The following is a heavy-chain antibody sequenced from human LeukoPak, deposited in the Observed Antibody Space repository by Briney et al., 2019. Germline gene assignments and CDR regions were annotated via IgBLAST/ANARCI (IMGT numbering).Heavy chain of an antibody. V-gene: IGHV1-8*03. J-gene: IGHJ6*03. CDR3: ARSNRYYYYYYMDV. CDR2: MNPNSGNT. CDR1: GYTFTSYD. Sequence: ASVKVSCKASGYTFTSYDINWVRQATGQGLEWMGWMNPNSGNTGYAQKFQGRVTITRNTSISTAYMELSSLRSEDTAVYYCARSNRYYYYYYMDVWGKGTTVTVSS. D-gene: IGHD1-14*01.